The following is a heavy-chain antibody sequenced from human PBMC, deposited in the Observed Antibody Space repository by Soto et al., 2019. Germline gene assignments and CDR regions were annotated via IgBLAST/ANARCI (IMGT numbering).Heavy chain of an antibody. CDR2: IYYSGST. V-gene: IGHV4-31*03. CDR3: ARVWFGASPTRYYYYYYMDV. D-gene: IGHD3-10*01. CDR1: GGSISSGGYY. Sequence: SETLSLTCTVSGGSISSGGYYWSWIRQHPGKGLEWIGYIYYSGSTYYNPSLKSRVTISVDTSKNQFSLKLSSVTAADTAVYYCARVWFGASPTRYYYYYYMDVWGKGTTVTVSS. J-gene: IGHJ6*03.